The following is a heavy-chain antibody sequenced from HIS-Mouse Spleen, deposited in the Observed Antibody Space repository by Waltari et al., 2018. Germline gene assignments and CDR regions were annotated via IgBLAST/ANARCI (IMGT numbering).Heavy chain of an antibody. CDR2: MSPKQGNT. V-gene: IGHV1-8*01. CDR1: GYTFTSYD. Sequence: QVQLVQSGAEVKKPGASVKVSCKASGYTFTSYDINWVRQATGQGLEWMGGMSPKQGNTGYAQKFQGRVTMTRNTSISTAYMELSSLRSEDTAVYYCARGHDYSNYFDYWGQGTLVTVSS. D-gene: IGHD4-4*01. J-gene: IGHJ4*02. CDR3: ARGHDYSNYFDY.